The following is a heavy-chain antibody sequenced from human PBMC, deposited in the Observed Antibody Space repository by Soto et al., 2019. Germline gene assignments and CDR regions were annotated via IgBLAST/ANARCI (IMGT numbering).Heavy chain of an antibody. Sequence: GASVKVPCKASGGTFSSYAISWVRQAPGQGLEWMGGIIPIFGTANYAKKFQGRVTITADESTSTAYMELSSLRSEDTAVYYCARARITIFGVVSIFYYGMDVWGQGTTVTVSS. J-gene: IGHJ6*02. CDR1: GGTFSSYA. D-gene: IGHD3-3*01. V-gene: IGHV1-69*13. CDR2: IIPIFGTA. CDR3: ARARITIFGVVSIFYYGMDV.